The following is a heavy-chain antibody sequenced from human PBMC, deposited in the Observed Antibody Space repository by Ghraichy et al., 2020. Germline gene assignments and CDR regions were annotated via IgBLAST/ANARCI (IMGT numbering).Heavy chain of an antibody. CDR1: GFTFTSSA. J-gene: IGHJ3*02. Sequence: SVKVSCKASGFTFTSSAVQWVRQARGQRLEWIGWIVVGSGNTNYAQKFQERVTITRDMSTSTAYMELSSLRSEDTAVYYCAANTGTTSGLAFDIWGQGTMVTVSS. CDR3: AANTGTTSGLAFDI. CDR2: IVVGSGNT. D-gene: IGHD4-11*01. V-gene: IGHV1-58*01.